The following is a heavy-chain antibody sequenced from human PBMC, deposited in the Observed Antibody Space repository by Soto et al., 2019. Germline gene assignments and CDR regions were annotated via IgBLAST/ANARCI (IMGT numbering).Heavy chain of an antibody. D-gene: IGHD6-19*01. CDR3: ARDQAVAGGYYYYGMDV. CDR2: IWYDGSNK. V-gene: IGHV3-33*01. CDR1: GFTFSSYG. Sequence: GGSLRLSCAASGFTFSSYGMHWVRQAPGKGLEWVAVIWYDGSNKYYADSVKGRFTISRDNSKNTLYLQMNSLRAEDTAVYYCARDQAVAGGYYYYGMDVWGQGTTVTVSS. J-gene: IGHJ6*02.